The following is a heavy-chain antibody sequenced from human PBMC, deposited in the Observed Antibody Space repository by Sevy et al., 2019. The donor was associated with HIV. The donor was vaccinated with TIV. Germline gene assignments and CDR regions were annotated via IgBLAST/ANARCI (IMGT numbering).Heavy chain of an antibody. V-gene: IGHV3-23*01. CDR2: ISGGGGST. CDR3: AKAPGDDILTGYYALFDH. J-gene: IGHJ4*02. Sequence: GGSLRLSCAASGFTFSRYAMSWVRQAPGKGLEWVSTISGGGGSTYYADSVKGRFSISRDNSKNTLYLQLNSLRAEETAVYYCAKAPGDDILTGYYALFDHWGQGTLVTVSS. CDR1: GFTFSRYA. D-gene: IGHD3-9*01.